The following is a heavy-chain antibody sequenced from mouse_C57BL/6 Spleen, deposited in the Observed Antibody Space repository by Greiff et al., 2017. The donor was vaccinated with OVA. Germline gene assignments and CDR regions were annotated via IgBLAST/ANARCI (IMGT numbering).Heavy chain of an antibody. D-gene: IGHD2-3*01. CDR3: ARYDGYYGFTDYAMDY. J-gene: IGHJ4*01. V-gene: IGHV1-9*01. CDR1: GYTFTGYW. CDR2: ILPGSGST. Sequence: VQLQQSGAELMKPGASVKLSCKATGYTFTGYWIEWVKQRPGHGLEWIGEILPGSGSTNYNEKFKGKATFTADTSSNTAYMQLSSLTTEDSAIYYCARYDGYYGFTDYAMDYWGQGTSVTVSS.